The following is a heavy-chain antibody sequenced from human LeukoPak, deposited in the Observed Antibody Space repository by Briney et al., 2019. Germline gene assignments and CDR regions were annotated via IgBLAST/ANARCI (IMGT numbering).Heavy chain of an antibody. CDR3: VRDIGSWYGLGLDY. Sequence: GGSLRLSCAASGITFSSYSFNWVRQAPGKGLEWVSYISSTSDFIYYADSVKGRFTISRDNARNSLHLQMNSLRAEDTAVYYCVRDIGSWYGLGLDYWGQGTLVTVSS. CDR1: GITFSSYS. V-gene: IGHV3-21*05. J-gene: IGHJ4*02. D-gene: IGHD6-13*01. CDR2: ISSTSDFI.